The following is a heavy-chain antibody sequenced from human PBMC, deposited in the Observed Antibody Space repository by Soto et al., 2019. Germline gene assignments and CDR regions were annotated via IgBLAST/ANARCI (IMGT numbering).Heavy chain of an antibody. CDR2: IIPILDMT. V-gene: IGHV1-69*02. Sequence: QVQLVQSAAEMKKPGSSVKVSCKASGGTFNSYTFSWVRQAPGQGLEWMGRIIPILDMTTYSQSFQGRVTITADKFTNTVYMELSSLTSEDTALYFCAARSCSTSTCFHPCPYWGQGILVAVSS. CDR1: GGTFNSYT. D-gene: IGHD2-2*01. J-gene: IGHJ4*02. CDR3: AARSCSTSTCFHPCPY.